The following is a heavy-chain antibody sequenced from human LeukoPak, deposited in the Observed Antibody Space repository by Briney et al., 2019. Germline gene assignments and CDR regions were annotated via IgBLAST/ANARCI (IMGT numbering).Heavy chain of an antibody. J-gene: IGHJ4*02. CDR1: GFTFSSYA. CDR3: ARSRYYYGSGSSYYLDY. CDR2: ISYDGSNK. V-gene: IGHV3-30-3*01. Sequence: PGGSLRLSCAASGFTFSSYAMHWVRQAPGKGLEWVAVISYDGSNKYYADSVKGRFTISRDNSKNTLYLQMNSLRAEDTAVYYCARSRYYYGSGSSYYLDYWGQGTLVTVSS. D-gene: IGHD3-10*01.